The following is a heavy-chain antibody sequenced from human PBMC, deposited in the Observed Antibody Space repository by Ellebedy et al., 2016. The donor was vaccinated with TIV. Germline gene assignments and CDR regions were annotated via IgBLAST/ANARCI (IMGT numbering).Heavy chain of an antibody. CDR2: VHYRGIT. CDR3: ARHQKNWNGGGDAFDI. J-gene: IGHJ3*02. Sequence: MPGGSLRLSCTVPGCPTSSYYLRRIRQPPGEGLEWIGYVHYRGITNYNPSLKSRVTISVDTSKNQFSLKLDSVTAAEPAVYYCARHQKNWNGGGDAFDIWGQGTMVTVSS. D-gene: IGHD1-1*01. CDR1: GCPTSSYY. V-gene: IGHV4-59*08.